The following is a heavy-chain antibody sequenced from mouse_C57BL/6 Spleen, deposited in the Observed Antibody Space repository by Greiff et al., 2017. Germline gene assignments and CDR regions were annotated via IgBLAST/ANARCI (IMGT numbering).Heavy chain of an antibody. D-gene: IGHD2-1*01. CDR1: GYTFTSYW. J-gene: IGHJ3*01. CDR3: ARPIYYGNSWFAY. Sequence: QVQLQQPGAELVMPGASVTLSCKASGYTFTSYWMHWVKQRPGQGLEWIGEIDPSDSYTNYNQKFKGKSTLTVDKSSSTAYMQLSSLTSEDSAVYYCARPIYYGNSWFAYWGQGTLVTVSA. CDR2: IDPSDSYT. V-gene: IGHV1-69*01.